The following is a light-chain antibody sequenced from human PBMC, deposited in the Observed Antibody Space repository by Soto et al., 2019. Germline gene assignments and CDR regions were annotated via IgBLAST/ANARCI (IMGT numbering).Light chain of an antibody. J-gene: IGLJ1*01. V-gene: IGLV2-14*01. Sequence: QSVLTQPASVSGSPGQSITISCTGTSSDVGGYNYVSWYQQYPGKAPKLMIYGVTNRPSGVSNRFPGSKTGNTASLTISGLQAEDEAYYYCFSHRSGDSHVFGTGTKVTVL. CDR2: GVT. CDR3: FSHRSGDSHV. CDR1: SSDVGGYNY.